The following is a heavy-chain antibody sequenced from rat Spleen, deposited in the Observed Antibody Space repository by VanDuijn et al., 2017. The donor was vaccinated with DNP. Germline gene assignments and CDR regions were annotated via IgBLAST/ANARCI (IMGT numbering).Heavy chain of an antibody. CDR2: IGSPAYAP. CDR1: GFTFSAYY. CDR3: VRWNSGHFDY. D-gene: IGHD4-3*01. J-gene: IGHJ2*01. Sequence: EVQLVESGGGLVQSGRSLKLSCAASGFTFSAYYMAWVRQAPAKGLEWVAYIGSPAYAPYYADSVKGRFTSSRDNAKSTLYLQMNTLKSEDMATYYCVRWNSGHFDYWGQGVMVTVSS. V-gene: IGHV5-22*01.